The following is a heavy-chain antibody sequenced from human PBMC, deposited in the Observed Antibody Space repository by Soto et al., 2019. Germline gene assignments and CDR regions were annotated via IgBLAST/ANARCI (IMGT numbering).Heavy chain of an antibody. CDR3: ARDTVTGYFDY. Sequence: GGSLRLSCAASGFTFSSYEMNWVRQAPGKGLEWVSYISSSGSTIYYADSVKGRFTISRGNAKNSLYLQMNSLRAEDTAVYYCARDTVTGYFDYWGQGTLVTVSS. V-gene: IGHV3-48*03. D-gene: IGHD4-17*01. CDR2: ISSSGSTI. CDR1: GFTFSSYE. J-gene: IGHJ4*02.